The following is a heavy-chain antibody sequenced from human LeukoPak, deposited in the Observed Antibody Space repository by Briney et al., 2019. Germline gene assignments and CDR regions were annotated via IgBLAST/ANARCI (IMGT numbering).Heavy chain of an antibody. Sequence: GGSLRLSCAASGFTLSSFEMNWVRQAPGKGLEWVSYISSSGRTIYYADSVKGRFTISRDNAKNSLYLQMNSLRSEDTAVYYCARDGSIAARPGMVEFDPWGQGTLVTVSS. CDR2: ISSSGRTI. J-gene: IGHJ5*02. D-gene: IGHD6-6*01. V-gene: IGHV3-48*03. CDR3: ARDGSIAARPGMVEFDP. CDR1: GFTLSSFE.